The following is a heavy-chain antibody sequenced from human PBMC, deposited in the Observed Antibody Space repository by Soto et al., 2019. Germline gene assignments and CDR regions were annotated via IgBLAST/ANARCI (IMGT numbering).Heavy chain of an antibody. Sequence: SETRSLTCTASGHSISSSSYYWAWIRKPPGKGLEWIGSIHYTGTTYYNPSLKSRVTISVDTSKNQFSLKLSSVTAADTAVYYCARRGVGAYALFDYWGQGTLVTVSS. V-gene: IGHV4-39*01. CDR2: IHYTGTT. CDR3: ARRGVGAYALFDY. J-gene: IGHJ4*02. D-gene: IGHD5-12*01. CDR1: GHSISSSSYY.